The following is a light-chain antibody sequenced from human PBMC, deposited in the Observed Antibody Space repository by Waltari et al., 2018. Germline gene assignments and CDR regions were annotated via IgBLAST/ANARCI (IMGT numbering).Light chain of an antibody. V-gene: IGKV1-33*01. Sequence: MTQSPSSLSASVGDRVIITCQASHDIDNYLNWYQQKPGKAPRLLIYDASNLETGVPSRFSASGSGTHFTLTIRSPQPEDIATYYCQQYGSSTWTFGQGTKVEIK. CDR2: DAS. CDR1: HDIDNY. CDR3: QQYGSSTWT. J-gene: IGKJ1*01.